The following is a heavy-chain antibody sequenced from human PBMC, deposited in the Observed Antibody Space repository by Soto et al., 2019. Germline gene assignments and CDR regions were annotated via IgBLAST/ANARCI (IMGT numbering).Heavy chain of an antibody. CDR2: IIPIFGTA. D-gene: IGHD1-7*01. J-gene: IGHJ3*02. CDR3: ARPRLELGVPDAFDI. CDR1: GGTFSSYA. V-gene: IGHV1-69*13. Sequence: GASVKVSCKASGGTFSSYAISWVRQAPGQGLEWMGGIIPIFGTANYAQKFQGRVTITADESTSTAYMELSSLRSEDTAVYYCARPRLELGVPDAFDIWGQGTMVTVSS.